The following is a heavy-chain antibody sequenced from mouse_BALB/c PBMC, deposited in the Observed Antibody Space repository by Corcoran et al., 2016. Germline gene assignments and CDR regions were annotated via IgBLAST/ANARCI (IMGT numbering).Heavy chain of an antibody. V-gene: IGHV3-6*02. CDR2: ISYDGSN. CDR3: ARDWDVY. CDR1: GYSITSGYY. Sequence: DVQLQESGPGLVKPSQSLSLTCSVTGYSITSGYYWNWIRQFPGNKLEWMGYISYDGSNNYNPSLKNRISITRDTSKNQFFLKLNSVTTEDTATYYCARDWDVYWGQGTTLTVSS. J-gene: IGHJ2*01. D-gene: IGHD4-1*01.